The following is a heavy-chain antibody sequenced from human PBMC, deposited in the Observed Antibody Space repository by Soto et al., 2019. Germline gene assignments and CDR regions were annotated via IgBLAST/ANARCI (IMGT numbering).Heavy chain of an antibody. CDR1: GFTFSSYA. J-gene: IGHJ6*02. V-gene: IGHV3-30-3*01. CDR3: ATLGYSTFSYYYYYGMDV. D-gene: IGHD4-4*01. CDR2: ISYDGSNK. Sequence: LRLSCAASGFTFSSYAMHWVRQAPGKGLEWVAVISYDGSNKYYADSVKGRFTISRDNSKNTLYLQMNSLRAEDTAVYYCATLGYSTFSYYYYYGMDVWGQGTTVTVSS.